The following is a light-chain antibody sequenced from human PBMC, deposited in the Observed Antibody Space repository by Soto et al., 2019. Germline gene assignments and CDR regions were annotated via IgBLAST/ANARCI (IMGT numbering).Light chain of an antibody. CDR3: QTWGTGIHVV. CDR2: VNSDGSH. J-gene: IGLJ2*01. Sequence: QSVLTQSPSASASLGASVKLTCTLSSGHRTYAIAWHQQQPEKGPRFLMKVNSDGSHRKGDGIPDRFSGSSSGAERYLTISGLQSEDEADYYCQTWGTGIHVVFGGGTKVTVL. CDR1: SGHRTYA. V-gene: IGLV4-69*01.